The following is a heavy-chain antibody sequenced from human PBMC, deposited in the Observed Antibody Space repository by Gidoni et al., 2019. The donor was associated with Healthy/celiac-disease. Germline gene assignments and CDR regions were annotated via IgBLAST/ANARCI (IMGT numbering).Heavy chain of an antibody. CDR2: IYTSGST. V-gene: IGHV4-61*02. J-gene: IGHJ4*02. CDR3: ARVTAMGLYFDY. CDR1: GGSISSGSYY. Sequence: QVQLQESGPGLVKPSQTLSLTCTVSGGSISSGSYYWSWIRQPAGKGLEWIGRIYTSGSTNYNPSLKSRVTISVDTSKNQFSLKLSSVTAADTAVYYCARVTAMGLYFDYWGQGTLVTVSS. D-gene: IGHD5-18*01.